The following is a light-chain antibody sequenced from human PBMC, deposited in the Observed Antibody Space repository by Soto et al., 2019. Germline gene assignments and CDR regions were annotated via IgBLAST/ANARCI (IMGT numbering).Light chain of an antibody. CDR3: QVWDSSSDHPI. Sequence: SYELTQPPSVSVAPGKTARITCGGNNIGSKSVHWYQQKPGQAPVLVIYNDNDRSSGIPEQFSGSNSGNTATLTISRVEAGDEADYYCQVWDSSSDHPIFGGGTKLTVL. J-gene: IGLJ2*01. CDR2: NDN. CDR1: NIGSKS. V-gene: IGLV3-21*04.